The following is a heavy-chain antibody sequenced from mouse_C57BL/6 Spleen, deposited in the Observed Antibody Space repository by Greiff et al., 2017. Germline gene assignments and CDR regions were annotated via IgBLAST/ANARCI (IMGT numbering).Heavy chain of an antibody. J-gene: IGHJ4*01. Sequence: VQLQQSGAELVRPGASVTLSCKASGYTFTDYEMHWVKQTPVHGLEWIGAIDPETGGTAYNQKFKGKAILTADKSSSTAYMELRSLTSEDSAVYYCTRSPYDYDGDYYAMDYWGQGTSVTVSS. CDR2: IDPETGGT. CDR3: TRSPYDYDGDYYAMDY. D-gene: IGHD2-4*01. CDR1: GYTFTDYE. V-gene: IGHV1-15*01.